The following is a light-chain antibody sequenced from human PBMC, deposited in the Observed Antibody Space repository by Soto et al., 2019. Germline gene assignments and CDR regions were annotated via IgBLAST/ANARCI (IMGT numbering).Light chain of an antibody. J-gene: IGLJ2*01. CDR1: SSNIGSYT. CDR3: AAWDDRLNGRVV. CDR2: SND. V-gene: IGLV1-44*01. Sequence: QSVLTQPPSASGTPGQRVTISCSGSSSNIGSYTVNWFQQLPGTAPKLLIYSNDQRPSGVPDRFSGSKSGTSASLAISGLQSEDESDYYCAAWDDRLNGRVVFGGGTQLTVL.